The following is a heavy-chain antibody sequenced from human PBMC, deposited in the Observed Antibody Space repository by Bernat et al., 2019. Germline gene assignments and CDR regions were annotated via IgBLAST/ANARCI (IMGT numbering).Heavy chain of an antibody. J-gene: IGHJ4*02. D-gene: IGHD3-10*01. CDR1: GFTFSSYS. CDR3: AGGAAMVRGVIRVDY. V-gene: IGHV3-21*01. CDR2: ISSSSSYI. Sequence: EVQLVESGGGLVKPGGSLRLSCAASGFTFSSYSMNWVRQAPGKGLEWVSSISSSSSYIYYADSVKGRFTNSRDNAKNSLYLQMNSLRAEDTAVYYCAGGAAMVRGVIRVDYWGQGTLVTVSS.